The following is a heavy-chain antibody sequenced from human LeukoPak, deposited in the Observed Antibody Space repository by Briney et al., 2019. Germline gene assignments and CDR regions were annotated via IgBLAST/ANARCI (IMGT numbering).Heavy chain of an antibody. CDR2: IYSGGST. CDR1: GFTVSSNY. J-gene: IGHJ6*02. D-gene: IGHD6-19*01. V-gene: IGHV3-53*01. Sequence: GGSLRLSCAASGFTVSSNYMSWVRQAPGKGLEWVSVIYSGGSTYYADSVKGRFTISRDNSKNTLYLQMNSLRAEDTAVYYCARNQYSSGTFYYYGMDVWGQGTTVTVPS. CDR3: ARNQYSSGTFYYYGMDV.